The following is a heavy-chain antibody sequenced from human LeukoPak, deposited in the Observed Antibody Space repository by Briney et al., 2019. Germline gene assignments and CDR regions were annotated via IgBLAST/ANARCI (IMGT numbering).Heavy chain of an antibody. Sequence: SETLSLTCTVSGGSISSGGYYWSWIRQHPGKGLEWIGYIYYSGSTYYNPSLKSRVTISVDTSKNQFSLKLSSVTAADTAVYYCARDLRDDSSGYLDYWGQGTQVTVSS. CDR3: ARDLRDDSSGYLDY. J-gene: IGHJ4*02. D-gene: IGHD3-22*01. V-gene: IGHV4-31*03. CDR2: IYYSGST. CDR1: GGSISSGGYY.